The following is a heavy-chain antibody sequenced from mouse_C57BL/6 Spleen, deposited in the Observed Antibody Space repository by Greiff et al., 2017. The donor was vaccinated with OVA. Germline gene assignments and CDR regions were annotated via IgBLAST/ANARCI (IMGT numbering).Heavy chain of an antibody. V-gene: IGHV3-6*01. Sequence: DVKLQESGPGLVKPSQSLSLPCSVTGYSITSGYYWNWIRQFPGNKLEWMGYISYDGSNNYNPSLKNRISITRDPSKNQFFLKLNSVTTEDTATYYCARDYTYAMDYWGQGTSVTVSS. CDR3: ARDYTYAMDY. CDR2: ISYDGSN. J-gene: IGHJ4*01. CDR1: GYSITSGYY. D-gene: IGHD2-12*01.